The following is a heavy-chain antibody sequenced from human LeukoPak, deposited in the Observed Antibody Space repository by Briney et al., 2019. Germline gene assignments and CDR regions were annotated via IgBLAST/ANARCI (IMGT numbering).Heavy chain of an antibody. V-gene: IGHV3-48*04. J-gene: IGHJ4*02. Sequence: GGSLRLSCAASGFTFSSYRMNWVRQAPGKGLAWVSYISSSSSTIYYADSVKGRFTISRDNAKNSLYLQMNSLRAEDTAVYYCARELKSYPYYFDYWGQGTLVTVSS. CDR3: ARELKSYPYYFDY. CDR1: GFTFSSYR. CDR2: ISSSSSTI. D-gene: IGHD5-18*01.